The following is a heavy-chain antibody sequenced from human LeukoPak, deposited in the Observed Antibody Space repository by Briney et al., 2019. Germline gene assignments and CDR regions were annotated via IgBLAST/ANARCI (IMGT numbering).Heavy chain of an antibody. V-gene: IGHV3-33*01. J-gene: IGHJ4*02. CDR1: GFTLSSYG. CDR3: ARDREDIVATILDY. D-gene: IGHD5-12*01. Sequence: SGSSLRLFCAASGFTLSSYGMHGVREAPGKGLECVAVIWYDGSNKYYADSVKGRFTISRDNSKNTLYLQMNSLRAEDTAVYYCARDREDIVATILDYWGQGTLVTVSS. CDR2: IWYDGSNK.